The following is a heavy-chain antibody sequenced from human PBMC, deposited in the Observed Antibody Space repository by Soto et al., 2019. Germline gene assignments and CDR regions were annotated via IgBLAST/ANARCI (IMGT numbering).Heavy chain of an antibody. Sequence: GGSLRLSCAASGFTFSSYGMHWVRQAPGKGLEWVAVISYDGSNKYYADSVKGRFTISRDNSKNTLYLQMNSLRAEDTAVYYCAKDLTYYYDSSGYYTGPMDVWGQGTTVTVS. D-gene: IGHD3-22*01. CDR1: GFTFSSYG. J-gene: IGHJ6*02. CDR2: ISYDGSNK. V-gene: IGHV3-30*18. CDR3: AKDLTYYYDSSGYYTGPMDV.